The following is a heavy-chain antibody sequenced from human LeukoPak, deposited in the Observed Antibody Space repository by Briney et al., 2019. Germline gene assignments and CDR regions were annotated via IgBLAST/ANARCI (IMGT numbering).Heavy chain of an antibody. CDR3: AREMDYGDYAGGRYYYTMDI. Sequence: ASVKVSCKASGYTFTSYGISWVRQAPGQGLEWMGWISAYNGNTNYAQKLQGRVTMTTDTSASTAYMELSSLRSEDTAMYYCAREMDYGDYAGGRYYYTMDIWGQGTTVTVSS. J-gene: IGHJ6*02. CDR2: ISAYNGNT. D-gene: IGHD4-17*01. CDR1: GYTFTSYG. V-gene: IGHV1-18*01.